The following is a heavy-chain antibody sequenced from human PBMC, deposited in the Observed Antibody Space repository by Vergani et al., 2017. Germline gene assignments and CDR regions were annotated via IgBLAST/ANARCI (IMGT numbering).Heavy chain of an antibody. CDR3: TRGWYYDSIAYWAY. J-gene: IGHJ4*02. D-gene: IGHD3-22*01. V-gene: IGHV1-2*02. CDR2: INPNSGGT. CDR1: GYTFTGYY. Sequence: QVQLVQSGAEVKKPGASVKVSCKASGYTFTGYYMHWVRQAPGQGLEWMGWINPNSGGTNYAQKFQGRVTMTRDTSISTAYMELGRLRSEDTAVYYCTRGWYYDSIAYWAYWGQGTLVTVSS.